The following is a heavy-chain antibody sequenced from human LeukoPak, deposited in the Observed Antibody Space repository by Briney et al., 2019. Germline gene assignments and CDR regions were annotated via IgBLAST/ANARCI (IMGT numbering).Heavy chain of an antibody. CDR3: GREPGYCSSTSCYRYFDY. V-gene: IGHV1-18*04. J-gene: IGHJ4*02. Sequence: ASMKVSFTASGYTFTIYGISWVRQAPGQGLEWMGWISAYNANTNYAQKLQGRVTMTTDTSTSTAYMELRSLRSDDTAVYYCGREPGYCSSTSCYRYFDYWGQGTLVTVSS. CDR1: GYTFTIYG. CDR2: ISAYNANT. D-gene: IGHD2-2*01.